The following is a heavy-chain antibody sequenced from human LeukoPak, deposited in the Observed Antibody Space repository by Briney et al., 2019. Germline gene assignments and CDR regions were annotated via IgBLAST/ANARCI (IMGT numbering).Heavy chain of an antibody. CDR2: IYYTGST. J-gene: IGHJ3*02. CDR3: AREGPRGGGNWAHDAFDM. D-gene: IGHD1-1*01. Sequence: SETLSLTCTVSGGSISSYYWSWIRQPPGKRLEWIGYIYYTGSTYYNPSLKSRVTISVDTSKNQLSLKLSSVTAADTAVYYCAREGPRGGGNWAHDAFDMWGQGTMVTVSS. V-gene: IGHV4-59*01. CDR1: GGSISSYY.